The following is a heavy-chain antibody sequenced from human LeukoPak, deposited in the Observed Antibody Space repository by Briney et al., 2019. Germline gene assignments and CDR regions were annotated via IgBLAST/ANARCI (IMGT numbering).Heavy chain of an antibody. Sequence: RPSETLSLTCTVSGYSISSGYYWGWIRQPPGKGLEWVGNIYHSGSTHYNPSLKSRVTISVDTSKNHFSLKLSSVTAADTAVYYCARADSSYYGDWDYWGQGTLVTVSS. D-gene: IGHD4-17*01. CDR3: ARADSSYYGDWDY. CDR1: GYSISSGYY. J-gene: IGHJ4*02. V-gene: IGHV4-38-2*02. CDR2: IYHSGST.